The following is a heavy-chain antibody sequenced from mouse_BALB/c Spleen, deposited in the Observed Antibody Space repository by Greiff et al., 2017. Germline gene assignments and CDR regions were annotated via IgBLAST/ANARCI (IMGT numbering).Heavy chain of an antibody. D-gene: IGHD1-1*02. J-gene: IGHJ2*01. CDR3: TIWGRSLYLDY. V-gene: IGHV6-6*02. Sequence: EVMLVESGGGLVQPGGSMKLSCVASGFTFSNYWMNWVRQSPEKGLEWVAEIRLKSNNYATHYAESVKGRFTISRDDSKSSVYLQMNNLRAEDTGIYYCTIWGRSLYLDYWGRGTTLTVPS. CDR2: IRLKSNNYAT. CDR1: GFTFSNYW.